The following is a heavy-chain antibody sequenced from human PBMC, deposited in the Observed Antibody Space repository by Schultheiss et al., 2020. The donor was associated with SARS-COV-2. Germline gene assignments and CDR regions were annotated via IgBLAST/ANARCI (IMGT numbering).Heavy chain of an antibody. V-gene: IGHV4-31*03. CDR1: GGSISSGGYY. CDR3: ARDLPPAGAFDI. CDR2: IYYSGST. J-gene: IGHJ3*02. Sequence: SETLSLTCTVSGGSISSGGYYWSWIRQHPGKGLEWIGYIYYSGSTYYNPSLKSRVTISVDTSKNQFSLKLSSVTAADTAVYYCARDLPPAGAFDIWGQGTTVTVSS.